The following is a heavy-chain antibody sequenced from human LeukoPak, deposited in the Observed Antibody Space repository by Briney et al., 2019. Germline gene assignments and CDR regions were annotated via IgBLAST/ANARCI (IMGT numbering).Heavy chain of an antibody. CDR2: ISYDGSNK. D-gene: IGHD5-24*01. V-gene: IGHV3-30*01. Sequence: GRSLRLSCAASGFTFSSYAMHWVRQAPGKGLEWVAAISYDGSNKYYGDSVKGRFTISRDNSKNTLYLQMNSLRAEDTAVYYCARMGVGRDGSNFPRDAFDIWGQGTMVTVSS. CDR1: GFTFSSYA. J-gene: IGHJ3*02. CDR3: ARMGVGRDGSNFPRDAFDI.